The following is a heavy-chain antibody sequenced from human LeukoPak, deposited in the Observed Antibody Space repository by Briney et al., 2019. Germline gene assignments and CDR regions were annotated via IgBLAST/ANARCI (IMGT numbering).Heavy chain of an antibody. J-gene: IGHJ6*03. D-gene: IGHD3-3*01. CDR3: ARDQYYDFWSGYYPLYYYYYMDV. Sequence: ASVKVSCKASGYTFTSYGISWVRQAPGQGLEWMGWISAYNGNTNYAQKLQGRVTMTTDTSTSTAYVELRSLRSDDTAVYYCARDQYYDFWSGYYPLYYYYYMDVWGKGTTVTVSS. V-gene: IGHV1-18*01. CDR2: ISAYNGNT. CDR1: GYTFTSYG.